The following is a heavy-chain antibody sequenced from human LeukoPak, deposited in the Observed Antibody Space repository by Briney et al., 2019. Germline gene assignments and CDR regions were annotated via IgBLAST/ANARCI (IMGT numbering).Heavy chain of an antibody. V-gene: IGHV3-23*01. CDR3: AKHFGYCSDTCCPYKFYYGMDV. CDR2: ISGSGDST. D-gene: IGHD2-2*01. J-gene: IGHJ6*02. Sequence: GGSLRLSCAVSGFTFSNYAMSWVRQAPGKGPEWVSTISGSGDSTFYAGSVKGRFTISRDNSKNMLYLQMNSLRTEDTAIYYCAKHFGYCSDTCCPYKFYYGMDVWGQGTTVAVSS. CDR1: GFTFSNYA.